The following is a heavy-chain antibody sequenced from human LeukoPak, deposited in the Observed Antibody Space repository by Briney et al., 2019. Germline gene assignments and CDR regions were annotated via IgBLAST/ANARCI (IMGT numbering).Heavy chain of an antibody. CDR2: IYSSGNT. J-gene: IGHJ4*02. CDR1: GGSISSNY. CDR3: ASPGYCSSTSCSRHRHPFDY. Sequence: SETLSLTCSVSGGSISSNYWSWIRQPPGKGLQWIGYIYSSGNTNYNPSLKSRVTISVDTSKNQFSLKLSSVTAADTAVYYCASPGYCSSTSCSRHRHPFDYWGQGTLVTVSS. D-gene: IGHD2-2*01. V-gene: IGHV4-59*12.